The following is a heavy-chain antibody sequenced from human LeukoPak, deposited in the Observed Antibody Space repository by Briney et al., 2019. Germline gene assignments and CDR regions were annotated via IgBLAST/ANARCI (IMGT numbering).Heavy chain of an antibody. D-gene: IGHD1-14*01. V-gene: IGHV3-7*01. CDR3: AREVGTRFSYYYYYMDV. CDR2: IKQDGSEK. CDR1: GFTFSSYW. J-gene: IGHJ6*03. Sequence: GGSLRLFCAASGFTFSSYWMSWVRQAPAKGLEWVTNIKQDGSEKYYVGSVKGQFNISRDNAKNSLYLQMNSLRAEDTAVYYCAREVGTRFSYYYYYMDVWGKGTTVTVSS.